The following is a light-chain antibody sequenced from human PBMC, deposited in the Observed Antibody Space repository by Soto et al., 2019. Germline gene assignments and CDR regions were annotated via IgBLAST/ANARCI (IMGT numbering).Light chain of an antibody. CDR3: QQYNSYSPKT. CDR2: DAS. Sequence: DIQMTQPPSTLSASVGDRVTITCRASQSISSWLAWYQQKPGKAPKLLIYDASSLESGVPSRFSGSGSGTEFTLPISSLQPDDFATYYCQQYNSYSPKTFGQGTKVEIK. V-gene: IGKV1-5*01. CDR1: QSISSW. J-gene: IGKJ1*01.